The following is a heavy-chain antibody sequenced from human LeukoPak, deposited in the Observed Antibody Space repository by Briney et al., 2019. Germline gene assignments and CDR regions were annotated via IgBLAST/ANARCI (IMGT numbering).Heavy chain of an antibody. Sequence: ASVNVSCRASGYTFTGYFMHWVRQAPGQGLEWMGWTNPKSGGANYAQKFQGRVTMTRRKSISTAYMELSRLRSDDTAVYYCARDADVLRYFAPPTYWGQGTLVTVSS. J-gene: IGHJ4*02. CDR3: ARDADVLRYFAPPTY. CDR1: GYTFTGYF. CDR2: TNPKSGGA. V-gene: IGHV1-2*02. D-gene: IGHD3-9*01.